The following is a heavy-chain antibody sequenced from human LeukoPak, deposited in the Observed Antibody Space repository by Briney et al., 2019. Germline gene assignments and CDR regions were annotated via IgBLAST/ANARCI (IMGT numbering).Heavy chain of an antibody. Sequence: RLSXAXSGFTFXXXXXHWXXXXPXXGXVWXXXXNTDGSSTSYAGSVKGRFTISRDNAKNTLYLQMNSLRVEDTAVYYCVRDSYTTGRXYXMDVWGQGXXXXVSS. V-gene: IGHV3-74*01. CDR1: GFTFXXXX. CDR2: XNTDGSST. J-gene: IGHJ6*02. D-gene: IGHD3-16*02. CDR3: VRDSYTTGRXYXMDV.